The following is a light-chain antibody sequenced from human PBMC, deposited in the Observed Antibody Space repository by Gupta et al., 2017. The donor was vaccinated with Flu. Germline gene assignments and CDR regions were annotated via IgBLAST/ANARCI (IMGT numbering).Light chain of an antibody. J-gene: IGKJ2*01. V-gene: IGKV4-1*01. Sequence: DIVMTQSPDSLAVSLGERATINCKPSQSVLYSSNNKNYLAWYQQKPGQPPKLLIYWASTRESGVPDRFSGSGSGTDFTLTISSLQAEDVAVYYCQQYYSTLPYTFGQGTKLEIK. CDR2: WAS. CDR1: QSVLYSSNNKNY. CDR3: QQYYSTLPYT.